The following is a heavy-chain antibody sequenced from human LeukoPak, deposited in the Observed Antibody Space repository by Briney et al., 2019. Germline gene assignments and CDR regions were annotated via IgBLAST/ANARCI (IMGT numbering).Heavy chain of an antibody. J-gene: IGHJ6*03. D-gene: IGHD5-12*01. Sequence: GGPLRLSCAVSRFTFLSYGMHWVPQARGKGLEWVAFIRYDGSNKYYADSVEGRFTISRDNSKNTLYPQMNSLRAEDTAVYYCAKGSGYELSYYYYYMDVWGKGTTVTISS. V-gene: IGHV3-30*02. CDR1: RFTFLSYG. CDR2: IRYDGSNK. CDR3: AKGSGYELSYYYYYMDV.